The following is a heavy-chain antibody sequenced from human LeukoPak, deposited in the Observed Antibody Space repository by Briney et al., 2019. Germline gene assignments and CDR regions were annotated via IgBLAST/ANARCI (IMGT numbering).Heavy chain of an antibody. CDR2: ITSSGGRT. CDR3: VKDESDYYRTYYHGMDV. V-gene: IGHV3-23*01. Sequence: PGGSLRLSCTASGLTLTRYAMSWVRQAPGKGLEWVSGITSSGGRTYQVDSVKGRFTISRDNSKNTLYLQMDSLRAEDTAVYYCVKDESDYYRTYYHGMDVWGQGTTVTVSS. D-gene: IGHD3-22*01. CDR1: GLTLTRYA. J-gene: IGHJ6*02.